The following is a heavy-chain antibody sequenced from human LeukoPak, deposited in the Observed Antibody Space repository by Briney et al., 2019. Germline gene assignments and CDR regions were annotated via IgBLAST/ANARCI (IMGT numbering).Heavy chain of an antibody. CDR3: ARETEPLDYGDSTNLDY. V-gene: IGHV3-21*01. Sequence: GGSLRLSCAASGFTFSSYSMNWVRQAPGKRLEWVAFIGSRTGNIYYADSVKGRFSISRDNAKDSVYLQMNSLRADDTAVYYCARETEPLDYGDSTNLDYWGQGTLVTVSS. J-gene: IGHJ4*02. D-gene: IGHD4/OR15-4a*01. CDR2: IGSRTGNI. CDR1: GFTFSSYS.